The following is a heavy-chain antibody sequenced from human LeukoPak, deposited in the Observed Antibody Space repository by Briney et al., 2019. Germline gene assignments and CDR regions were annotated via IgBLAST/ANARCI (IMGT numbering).Heavy chain of an antibody. CDR1: GFTFSSYA. J-gene: IGHJ4*02. Sequence: PGGSLRLSCAASGFTFSSYAMSWVRQAPEKGLEWVSGISGSGGNTYYADSVKGRFTISRDNSNNTLYLQMNSLRAEDTAVYYCAKPALMSSGYYFDYWGQGTLVTVSS. D-gene: IGHD3-22*01. CDR2: ISGSGGNT. CDR3: AKPALMSSGYYFDY. V-gene: IGHV3-23*01.